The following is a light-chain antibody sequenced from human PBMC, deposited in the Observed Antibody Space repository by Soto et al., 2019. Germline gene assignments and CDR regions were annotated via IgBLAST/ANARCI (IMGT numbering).Light chain of an antibody. V-gene: IGLV3-25*02. J-gene: IGLJ2*01. CDR2: KDT. CDR1: ALPRQY. Sequence: SYELTQAPSVSVSPGQTARITCSGDALPRQYAYWFQQKSGQAPVLVMSKDTERPPGISERFSGAHSGTTVTLTISEVQAEDEAAYYCLSADSSGNYEVFGGGTKLTVL. CDR3: LSADSSGNYEV.